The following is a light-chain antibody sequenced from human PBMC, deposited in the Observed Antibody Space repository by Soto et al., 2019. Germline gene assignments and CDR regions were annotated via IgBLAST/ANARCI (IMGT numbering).Light chain of an antibody. CDR3: QYYDSSLSGVV. V-gene: IGLV1-40*01. J-gene: IGLJ2*01. CDR1: SSNIGAGYD. CDR2: GNS. Sequence: QSVLTQPPSVSGAPGQRVTISCTGSSSNIGAGYDVHWYQQLPGTAPKLLIYGNSNRPSGVPDRFSGSKSGTSASLAITGLQAEDEAAYYCQYYDSSLSGVVFGGGTKVTVL.